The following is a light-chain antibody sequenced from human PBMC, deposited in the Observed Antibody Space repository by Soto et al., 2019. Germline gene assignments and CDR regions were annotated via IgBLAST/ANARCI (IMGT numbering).Light chain of an antibody. CDR1: QSVSSY. J-gene: IGKJ2*01. Sequence: EIVWTQSPVTLYLSPGERATLSCRASQSVSSYLAGYQQKPCQAPRLLIYDASNRATGIPARFSGSVSGTDFTLTIRSLEPEDFALYFCQRRSNWPPMYTFGQGTKLEIK. CDR2: DAS. V-gene: IGKV3-11*01. CDR3: QRRSNWPPMYT.